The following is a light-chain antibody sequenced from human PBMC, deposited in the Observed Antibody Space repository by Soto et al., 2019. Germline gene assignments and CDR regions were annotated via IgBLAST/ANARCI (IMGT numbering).Light chain of an antibody. V-gene: IGLV2-8*01. CDR3: SSDAGSNTL. Sequence: QAVVTQPPSASGSPGQSVTISCTGTSSDVGAYNYVSWYQQHPGKAPKLMIYEVSRRPSGVPDRFSGSKAGNTASLTVYGLQAEDEADYYCSSDAGSNTLFGTGTKLTVL. CDR2: EVS. J-gene: IGLJ1*01. CDR1: SSDVGAYNY.